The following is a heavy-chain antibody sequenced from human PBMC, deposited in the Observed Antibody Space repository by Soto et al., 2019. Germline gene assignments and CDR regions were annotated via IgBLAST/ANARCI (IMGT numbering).Heavy chain of an antibody. CDR1: GGTFSSYA. V-gene: IGHV1-69*13. J-gene: IGHJ3*02. CDR2: IIPIFGTA. D-gene: IGHD1-26*01. CDR3: AREIRSTNAFDI. Sequence: SVKVSCKASGGTFSSYAISWVRQAPGQGLEWMGGIIPIFGTANYAQKFQGRVTITADESTSTAYMELSSLRSEDTAVYYCAREIRSTNAFDIWGQGTMVTVSS.